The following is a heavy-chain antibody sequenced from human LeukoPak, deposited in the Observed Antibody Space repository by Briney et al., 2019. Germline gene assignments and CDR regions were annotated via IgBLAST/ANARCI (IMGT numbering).Heavy chain of an antibody. Sequence: ASVKVSCKASGGTFSSYAISWVRQAPGQGLEWMGRIIPILGIANYAQKFQGRVTITADKSTSTAYMELSSLRSEDTAVYYCANYYGSGTSRNWFDPWGQGTLVTVSS. V-gene: IGHV1-69*04. CDR1: GGTFSSYA. CDR3: ANYYGSGTSRNWFDP. CDR2: IIPILGIA. J-gene: IGHJ5*02. D-gene: IGHD3-10*01.